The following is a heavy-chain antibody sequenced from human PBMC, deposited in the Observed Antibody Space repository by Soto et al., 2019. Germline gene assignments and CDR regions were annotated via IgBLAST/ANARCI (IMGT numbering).Heavy chain of an antibody. CDR3: AKDLLWGQRDY. CDR1: GFTFSRYW. V-gene: IGHV3-74*03. J-gene: IGHJ4*02. CDR2: INTDGTNT. D-gene: IGHD3-16*01. Sequence: EVPLVESGGGLVQPGGSLRLSCAVSGFTFSRYWMQWFRQDPGNGLVWVSSINTDGTNTQYADSVRGRFTVSRDNAKNTVYLQMISLRGEDTAVDYCAKDLLWGQRDYWGQGTLVVVSS.